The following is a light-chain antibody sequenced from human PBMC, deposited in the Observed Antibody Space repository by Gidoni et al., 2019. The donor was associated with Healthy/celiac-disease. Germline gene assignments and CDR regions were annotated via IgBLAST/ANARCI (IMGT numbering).Light chain of an antibody. J-gene: IGLJ1*01. V-gene: IGLV1-40*01. CDR2: GNS. CDR3: QSYDSSLSGGV. CDR1: SPNIGAGYD. Sequence: QSVLTQPPPVSGAPGQRVTISCTGSSPNIGAGYDVHWYQQLPGTAPKLPIYGNSNRPSGVPDRFSGSKSGTSASLAIAGLQAEDEADYYCQSYDSSLSGGVFGTGTKVTVL.